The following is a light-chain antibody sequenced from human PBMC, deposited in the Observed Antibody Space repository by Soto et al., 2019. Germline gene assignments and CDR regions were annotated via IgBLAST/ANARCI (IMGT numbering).Light chain of an antibody. CDR2: AAS. CDR3: QQSYSTPPT. J-gene: IGKJ1*01. CDR1: QSISSY. V-gene: IGKV1-39*01. Sequence: DIQMKQSPSSLSASVGDRVTITCRASQSISSYLNWYQQKPGKAPKLLIYAASSFQSGVPSRFSSSGSGTDFTLNISSLQPEDFATYYCQQSYSTPPTFGQGTKVEIK.